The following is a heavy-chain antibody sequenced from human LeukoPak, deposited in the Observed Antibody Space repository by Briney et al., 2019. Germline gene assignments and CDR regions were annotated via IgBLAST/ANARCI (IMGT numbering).Heavy chain of an antibody. CDR3: ARDRAGYYDSSGYPDY. V-gene: IGHV1-8*03. D-gene: IGHD3-22*01. CDR1: GYTFTSYD. J-gene: IGHJ4*02. Sequence: ASVKASCKASGYTFTSYDINWVRQATGQGLEWMGWMNANSGTTGYAQKFQGRVTITRNTSISTAYMDLSSLRSEDTAVYYCARDRAGYYDSSGYPDYWGQGTLVTVSS. CDR2: MNANSGTT.